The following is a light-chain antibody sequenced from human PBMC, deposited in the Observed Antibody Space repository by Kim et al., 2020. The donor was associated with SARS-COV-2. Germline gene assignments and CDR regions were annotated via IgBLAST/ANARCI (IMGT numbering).Light chain of an antibody. J-gene: IGKJ1*01. CDR2: ATS. V-gene: IGKV1-27*01. CDR3: QKYDSAPWT. CDR1: QGIGNY. Sequence: ASVGDEVTITCRASQGIGNYLAWYQQKPGKAPKLLIYATSTLQSGVPSRFRGSRSGTDFTLIITRLQPEDVATYYCQKYDSAPWTFGQGTKVDIK.